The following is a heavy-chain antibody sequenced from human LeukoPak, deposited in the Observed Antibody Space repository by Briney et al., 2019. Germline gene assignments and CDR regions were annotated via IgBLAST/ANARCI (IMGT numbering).Heavy chain of an antibody. CDR3: ARGRGHYGLDV. CDR2: SNAGDGNT. J-gene: IGHJ6*02. Sequence: ASVKVSCKASGYTFSSYAIHWARQAPGQRLEWMGWSNAGDGNTKYSREFEGRVTITRDTSASTAYMELSSLRSDDMAVYYCARGRGHYGLDVWGQGTTVTVSS. V-gene: IGHV1-3*02. CDR1: GYTFSSYA. D-gene: IGHD3-10*01.